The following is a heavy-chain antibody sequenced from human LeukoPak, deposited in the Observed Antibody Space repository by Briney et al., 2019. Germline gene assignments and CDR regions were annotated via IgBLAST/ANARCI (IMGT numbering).Heavy chain of an antibody. D-gene: IGHD3-3*01. CDR3: AKGRDYDFWSGSPHYFDY. J-gene: IGHJ4*02. Sequence: GASVKVSCKASGYTFTGYYMHWVRQAPGQGLEWMGRINPNSGGTNYAQKFQGRVTMTRDTSISTAYMELSRLRSDDTAVYYCAKGRDYDFWSGSPHYFDYWGQGTLVTVSS. CDR2: INPNSGGT. V-gene: IGHV1-2*06. CDR1: GYTFTGYY.